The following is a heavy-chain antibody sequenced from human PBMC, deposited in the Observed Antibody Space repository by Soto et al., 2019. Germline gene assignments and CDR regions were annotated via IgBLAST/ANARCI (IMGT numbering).Heavy chain of an antibody. D-gene: IGHD3-3*01. CDR1: GFTFSGST. J-gene: IGHJ4*02. Sequence: PGGSLRLSCAASGFTFSGSTLHWVRQASGKGLEWVGRIGSKDNNYAAAYAVSLKGRFTISRDDSRNTAYLQMSSLKTEDTAVYYCARGVYPFWSGHPKGLDYWGQGTVVTVSS. V-gene: IGHV3-73*01. CDR3: ARGVYPFWSGHPKGLDY. CDR2: IGSKDNNYAA.